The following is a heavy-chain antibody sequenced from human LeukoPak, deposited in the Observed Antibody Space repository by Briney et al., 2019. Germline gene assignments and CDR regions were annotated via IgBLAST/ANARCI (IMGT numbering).Heavy chain of an antibody. CDR3: AKDLGVGGSYYDY. D-gene: IGHD3-3*01. CDR2: INHNGNVN. V-gene: IGHV3-7*01. J-gene: IGHJ4*02. Sequence: GGSLRLSCAASGFTFSSYWMNWARQAPGKGLEWVASINHNGNVNYYVDSVKGRFTISRDNAKNSLYLQMNSLRAEDTAVYYCAKDLGVGGSYYDYWGQGTLVTVSS. CDR1: GFTFSSYW.